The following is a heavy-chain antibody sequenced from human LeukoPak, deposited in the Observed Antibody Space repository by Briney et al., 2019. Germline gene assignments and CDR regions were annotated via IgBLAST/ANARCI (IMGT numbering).Heavy chain of an antibody. CDR2: TIPMFGTT. Sequence: SVKVSCKASGGTFSSYAISWVRQAPGQGLEWMGRTIPMFGTTNYAQKLQGRVTIITDEPTSTAYMELSSLRSEDTAVYYCARDSGDDSSDYYHNHDYWGQGTLVTVSS. J-gene: IGHJ4*02. CDR3: ARDSGDDSSDYYHNHDY. CDR1: GGTFSSYA. V-gene: IGHV1-69*05. D-gene: IGHD3-22*01.